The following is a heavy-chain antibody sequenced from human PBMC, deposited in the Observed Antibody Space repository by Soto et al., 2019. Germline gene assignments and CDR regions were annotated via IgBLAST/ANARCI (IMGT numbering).Heavy chain of an antibody. CDR1: GFTFSSYW. V-gene: IGHV3-74*01. Sequence: PGGSLRLSCAASGFTFSSYWMHWVRQAPGKGLVWVSRINSDGSSTSYADSVKGRFTISRDNAKNTLYLQMNSLRAEDTAVYYCARVPYYYDSSGYYFPLDYFDYWGQGTLVTVSS. J-gene: IGHJ4*02. CDR2: INSDGSST. CDR3: ARVPYYYDSSGYYFPLDYFDY. D-gene: IGHD3-22*01.